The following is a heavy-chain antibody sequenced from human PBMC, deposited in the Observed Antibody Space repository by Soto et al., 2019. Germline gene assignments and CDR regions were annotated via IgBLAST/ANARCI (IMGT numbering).Heavy chain of an antibody. J-gene: IGHJ5*02. CDR1: GGSISSGGYS. D-gene: IGHD2-21*01. CDR2: IYHNGST. Sequence: SETLSLTCAVSGGSISSGGYSWSWIRQPPGKGLEWIGYIYHNGSTYYNPYLKSRVTISVDRSKKQFTLKLNSVTAADTAVYYCARIPSPWGQGTLVTVSS. CDR3: ARIPSP. V-gene: IGHV4-30-2*01.